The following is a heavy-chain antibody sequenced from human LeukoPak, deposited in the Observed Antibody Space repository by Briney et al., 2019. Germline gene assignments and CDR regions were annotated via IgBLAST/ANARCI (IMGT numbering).Heavy chain of an antibody. CDR2: IYTSGST. Sequence: PPETLSLTCTASGGSISSYYWSWIRQPPGKGLEWIGYIYTSGSTNYNPSLKSRVTISVDTSKNQFSLKLSSVTAADTAVYYCASHSGAYYFDYWGQGTLVNVPS. D-gene: IGHD2-15*01. J-gene: IGHJ4*02. CDR3: ASHSGAYYFDY. CDR1: GGSISSYY. V-gene: IGHV4-4*09.